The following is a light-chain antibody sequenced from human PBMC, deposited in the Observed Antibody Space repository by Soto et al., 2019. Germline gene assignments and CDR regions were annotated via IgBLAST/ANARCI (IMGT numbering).Light chain of an antibody. CDR1: SSDVGGYIY. CDR3: SSYTSSSTYV. CDR2: EVS. J-gene: IGLJ1*01. V-gene: IGLV2-14*01. Sequence: QSVLTQPASVSGSPGQSIAISCTGTSSDVGGYIYVSWYQQHPGTAPKLIIYEVSSRPSGVSNRFSASKSGNTASLTISGLQAEDEADYYCSSYTSSSTYVFGAGTKLTVL.